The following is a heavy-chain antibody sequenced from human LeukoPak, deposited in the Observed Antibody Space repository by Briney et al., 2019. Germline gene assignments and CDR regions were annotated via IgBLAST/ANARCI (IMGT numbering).Heavy chain of an antibody. CDR3: ARLKTVVRWYYYYMDV. J-gene: IGHJ6*03. D-gene: IGHD4-23*01. Sequence: SETLSLTCAVSGGSISSSNWWSWVRQPPGKGLEWIGEIYHSGSTNYNPSLKSRVTISVDTSKNQFSLKLSSVTAADTAVYYCARLKTVVRWYYYYMDVWGKGTTVTISS. CDR2: IYHSGST. V-gene: IGHV4-4*02. CDR1: GGSISSSNW.